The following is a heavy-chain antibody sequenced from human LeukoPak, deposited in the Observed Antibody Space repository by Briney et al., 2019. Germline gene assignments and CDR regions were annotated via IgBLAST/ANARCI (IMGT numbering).Heavy chain of an antibody. J-gene: IGHJ3*02. Sequence: PGGSLRLSCAASGFTFTGYYMHWVRQAPGQGLEWMGWINPNSGGTNYAQKFQGWVTMTRDTSISTAYMELSRLRSDDTAVYYCARSENYDPTAFDIWGQGTMVTVSS. V-gene: IGHV1-2*04. CDR3: ARSENYDPTAFDI. CDR1: GFTFTGYY. D-gene: IGHD3-3*01. CDR2: INPNSGGT.